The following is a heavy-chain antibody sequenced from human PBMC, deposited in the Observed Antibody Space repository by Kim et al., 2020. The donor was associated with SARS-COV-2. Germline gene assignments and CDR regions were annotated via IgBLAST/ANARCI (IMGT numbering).Heavy chain of an antibody. D-gene: IGHD3-10*01. J-gene: IGHJ4*02. CDR2: INHSGST. CDR1: GGSFSGYY. Sequence: SETLSLTCAVYGGSFSGYYWSWIRQPPGKGLEWIGEINHSGSTNYNPSLKSRVTISVDTSKNQFSLKLSSVTAADTAVYYCARDHYYGSGSLDYWGQGTL. CDR3: ARDHYYGSGSLDY. V-gene: IGHV4-34*01.